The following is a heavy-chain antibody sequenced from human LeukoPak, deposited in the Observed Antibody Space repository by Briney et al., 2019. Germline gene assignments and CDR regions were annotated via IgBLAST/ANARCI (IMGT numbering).Heavy chain of an antibody. D-gene: IGHD6-13*01. J-gene: IGHJ6*03. Sequence: SETLSLTCAVYGGSFSGYYWSWIRQPPGKGLEWIGEINHSGSTNYNPSLKSRVTISVDTSKNQFSLKLSSVTAADTAVYYCARHIKIGYSSSSYYYYMNVRGKGTTVTISS. CDR2: INHSGST. CDR3: ARHIKIGYSSSSYYYYMNV. CDR1: GGSFSGYY. V-gene: IGHV4-34*01.